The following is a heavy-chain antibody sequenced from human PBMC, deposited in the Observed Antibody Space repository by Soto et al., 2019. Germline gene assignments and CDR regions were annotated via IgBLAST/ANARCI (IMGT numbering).Heavy chain of an antibody. CDR1: GYTFNSYG. CDR3: SSYGRNGGYFDY. CDR2: ISVYNGNT. V-gene: IGHV1-18*01. D-gene: IGHD2-8*01. J-gene: IGHJ4*02. Sequence: ASVKVSCKASGYTFNSYGISWVRQAPGQGLEWMGWISVYNGNTNYAQKVQGRVTMTTDTSTSKAYKELRSLRSDDTAVYYCSSYGRNGGYFDYWGQGTVVTVSS.